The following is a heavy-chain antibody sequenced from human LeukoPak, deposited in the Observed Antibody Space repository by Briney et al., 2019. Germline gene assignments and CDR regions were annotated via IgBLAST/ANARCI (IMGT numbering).Heavy chain of an antibody. Sequence: SETLSLTCTVFGDSMNNYYWNWIRQPPGKGLEWIGNIHHGGTTKFHPSLESRVTISVDTSEKQFSLRLRSVTAADTAVYYCAKTGSLFGRFLDHWGQGALVIVSS. CDR3: AKTGSLFGRFLDH. J-gene: IGHJ4*02. V-gene: IGHV4-59*01. CDR2: IHHGGTT. CDR1: GDSMNNYY. D-gene: IGHD3-10*02.